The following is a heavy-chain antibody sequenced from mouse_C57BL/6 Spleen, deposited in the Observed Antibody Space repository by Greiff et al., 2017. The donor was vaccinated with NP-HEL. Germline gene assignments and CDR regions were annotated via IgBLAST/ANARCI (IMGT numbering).Heavy chain of an antibody. J-gene: IGHJ2*01. CDR2: INPSSGYT. D-gene: IGHD1-1*01. Sequence: LVESGAELARPGASVKMSCKASGYTFTSYTMHWVKQRPGQGLEWIGYINPSSGYTKYNQKFKDKATLTADKSSSTAYMQLSSLTSEDSAVYYCARLAITTVASTWDYWGQGTTLTVSS. CDR3: ARLAITTVASTWDY. V-gene: IGHV1-4*01. CDR1: GYTFTSYT.